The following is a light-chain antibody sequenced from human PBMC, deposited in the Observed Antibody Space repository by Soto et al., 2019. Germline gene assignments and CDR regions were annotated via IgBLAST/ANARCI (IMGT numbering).Light chain of an antibody. CDR2: STS. J-gene: IGLJ2*01. CDR3: LLYYGGAVV. V-gene: IGLV7-43*01. CDR1: TGVVTSGYY. Sequence: QAVVTQEPSLTVSPGGKVTLTCASSTGVVTSGYYPNWFQQKPGQAPRPLIYSTSNKHSWTPARFSGSLLGGKAALTLSGVQPEDEAEYYCLLYYGGAVVFGGGTKLTVL.